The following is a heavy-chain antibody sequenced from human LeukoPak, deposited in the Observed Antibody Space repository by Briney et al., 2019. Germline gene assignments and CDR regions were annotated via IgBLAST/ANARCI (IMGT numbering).Heavy chain of an antibody. CDR1: GFTFNSYN. J-gene: IGHJ4*02. D-gene: IGHD3-10*01. Sequence: PGASLTPSCAASGFTFNSYNMHWLRQAPGKGLEWLADISYDGSDKYYAAAVKGRFTSTGDNDKNLLYVQMSSRSAEDTVLYYWTSACEHAPGSPFEYWGRGTLATVSS. CDR3: TSACEHAPGSPFEY. V-gene: IGHV3-30-3*01. CDR2: ISYDGSDK.